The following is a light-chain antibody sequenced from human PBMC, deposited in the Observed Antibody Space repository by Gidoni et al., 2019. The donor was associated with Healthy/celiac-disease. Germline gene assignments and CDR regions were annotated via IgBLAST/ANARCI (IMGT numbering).Light chain of an antibody. J-gene: IGLJ2*01. CDR1: KLGDKY. CDR3: QAWDSSTVV. Sequence: SYELTQPPSVSVSPGQTASITCPGDKLGDKYAWWYQQKPGQSPVLVIYQDSKRPSGIPERFSGSNAGNTATLTISGTQAMDEADYYGQAWDSSTVVFGGGTKLTVL. V-gene: IGLV3-1*01. CDR2: QDS.